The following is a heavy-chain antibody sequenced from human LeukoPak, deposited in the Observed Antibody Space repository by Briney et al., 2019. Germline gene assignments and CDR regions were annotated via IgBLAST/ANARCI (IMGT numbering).Heavy chain of an antibody. Sequence: SETLSLTCTVSGGSISSYYWSWIRQPAGKGLEWIGRIYTSGSTNYNPSLKSRVTMSVDTSKNQSSLKLSSVTAPDTAVYYCASSSGSYSPFDYWGQGTLVTVSS. CDR3: ASSSGSYSPFDY. J-gene: IGHJ4*02. D-gene: IGHD1-26*01. V-gene: IGHV4-4*07. CDR1: GGSISSYY. CDR2: IYTSGST.